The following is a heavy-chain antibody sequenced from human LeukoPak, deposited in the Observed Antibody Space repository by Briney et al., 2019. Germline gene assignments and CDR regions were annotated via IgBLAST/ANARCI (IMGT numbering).Heavy chain of an antibody. Sequence: PGGSLRLSCAASGFTFSSYAMSWVRQAPGKGLEWVSAISGSGGSTYYADSVKGRFTISRDNSKNTLYLQMNSLRAEDTAVYYCAPQESNWNSGGFDYWGQGTLVTVSS. J-gene: IGHJ4*02. CDR1: GFTFSSYA. D-gene: IGHD1-1*01. V-gene: IGHV3-23*01. CDR2: ISGSGGST. CDR3: APQESNWNSGGFDY.